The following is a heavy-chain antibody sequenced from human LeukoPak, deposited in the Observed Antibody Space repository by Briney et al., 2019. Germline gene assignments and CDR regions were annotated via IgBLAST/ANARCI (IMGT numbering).Heavy chain of an antibody. D-gene: IGHD3-22*01. Sequence: GGSLRLSCAASGFTFDDYAMHWVRQAPGKGLEWVSGLNWNSGGIVYADSVKGRFTISRDNAKGSLYLQMNNLRSEDTAVYYCARGLYYYDSSGYYNWFDPWGQGTLVTVSS. CDR3: ARGLYYYDSSGYYNWFDP. CDR2: LNWNSGGI. V-gene: IGHV3-9*01. J-gene: IGHJ5*02. CDR1: GFTFDDYA.